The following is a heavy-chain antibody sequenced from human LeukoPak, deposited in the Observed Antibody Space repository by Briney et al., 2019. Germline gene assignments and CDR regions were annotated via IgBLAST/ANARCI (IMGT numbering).Heavy chain of an antibody. CDR2: IIPILGTA. Sequence: ASVKVSCKASGDTFNNYAISWARQAPGQGLEWMGGIIPILGTAHYAQKFQGRVTITADESTSTVYMELSSLTSEDTAMYYCAREYCSGGSCYTPPYMDVWGKGTTVTVSS. CDR1: GDTFNNYA. J-gene: IGHJ6*03. CDR3: AREYCSGGSCYTPPYMDV. D-gene: IGHD2-15*01. V-gene: IGHV1-69*13.